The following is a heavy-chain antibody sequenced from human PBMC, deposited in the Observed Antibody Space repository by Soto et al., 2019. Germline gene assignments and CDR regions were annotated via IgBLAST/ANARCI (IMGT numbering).Heavy chain of an antibody. CDR1: GFTFSSYG. V-gene: IGHV3-33*01. J-gene: IGHJ5*02. CDR3: ARGYGDSHNWFDP. D-gene: IGHD4-17*01. CDR2: IWYDGSNK. Sequence: PGGSLRLSCAASGFTFSSYGIHWVRQAPGKGLEWVAVIWYDGSNKYYADSVKGRFTISRDNSKNTLYLQMNSLRAEDTAVYYCARGYGDSHNWFDPWGQGTLVTVSS.